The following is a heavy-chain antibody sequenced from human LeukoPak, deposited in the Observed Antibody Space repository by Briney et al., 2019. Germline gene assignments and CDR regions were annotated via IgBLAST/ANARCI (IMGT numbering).Heavy chain of an antibody. CDR1: GGSISSSSYY. J-gene: IGHJ6*03. D-gene: IGHD1-26*01. CDR3: ARRVRVGATRYYYYYMDV. V-gene: IGHV4-39*07. Sequence: SETLSLTCTVSGGSISSSSYYWGWVRQPPGKGLEWLGRVFYTGNTYYNPSLKSRVTISVDTSKNQFSLKLSSVTAADTAVYYCARRVRVGATRYYYYYMDVWGKGTTVTVSS. CDR2: VFYTGNT.